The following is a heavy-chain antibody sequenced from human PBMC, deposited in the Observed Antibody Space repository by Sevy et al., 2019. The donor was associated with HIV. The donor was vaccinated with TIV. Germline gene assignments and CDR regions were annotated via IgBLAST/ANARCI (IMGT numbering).Heavy chain of an antibody. Sequence: ASVKVSCKASGYTFIGYYVHWVRQAPGQGLEWMGWINPTSGGTYYTQKFQGRVTMTTDTSIGTAYMDLSRLRSDDTAVYYCVSLLFAGPGHGTDVWGQGSTVTVS. D-gene: IGHD3-10*01. CDR3: VSLLFAGPGHGTDV. J-gene: IGHJ6*01. CDR1: GYTFIGYY. V-gene: IGHV1-2*02. CDR2: INPTSGGT.